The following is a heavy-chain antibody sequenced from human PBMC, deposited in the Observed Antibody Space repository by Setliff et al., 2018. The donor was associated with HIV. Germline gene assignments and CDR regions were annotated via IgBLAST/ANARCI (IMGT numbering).Heavy chain of an antibody. V-gene: IGHV1-69*05. CDR1: GGTLNDYA. Sequence: SVKVSCKASGGTLNDYAVTWVRQAPGQGLDVVGEIIPLFGTRNYVQRFQGRIAITTDESTATAYMDLSGLTSEDTAVYYCAFSIYRSGSYSFIFDYWGQGTLVTVSS. D-gene: IGHD3-10*01. CDR3: AFSIYRSGSYSFIFDY. CDR2: IIPLFGTR. J-gene: IGHJ4*02.